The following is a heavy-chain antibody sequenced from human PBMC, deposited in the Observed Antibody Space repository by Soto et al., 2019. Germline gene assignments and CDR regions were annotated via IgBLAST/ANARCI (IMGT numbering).Heavy chain of an antibody. CDR1: GFSHRTNALC. CDR3: GRIRYTREDCGIGV. Sequence: NRTQTLPIACKYSGFSHRTNALCVNWVHQPPGKALEWLALIDWDDDKYYSTSLKTRLTISKDTSKNQVVLTMTNMDPVDTATFYCGRIRYTREDCGIGVWGQATT. J-gene: IGHJ6*02. D-gene: IGHD1-20*01. V-gene: IGHV2-70*13. CDR2: IDWDDDK.